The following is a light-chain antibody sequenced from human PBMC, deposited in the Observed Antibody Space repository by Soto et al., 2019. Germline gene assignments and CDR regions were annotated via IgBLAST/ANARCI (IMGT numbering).Light chain of an antibody. V-gene: IGKV3-20*01. CDR3: HQYDSSPLT. Sequence: EIVLTQSPGTLSLSPGERATLSCRASPSVSSSYLAWYQQRPGQAPRLLIYVASSRATGIPDRFSGSGSGTDFTLTISRLEPEDFAVYYCHQYDSSPLTFGGGTKVEIK. J-gene: IGKJ4*01. CDR2: VAS. CDR1: PSVSSSY.